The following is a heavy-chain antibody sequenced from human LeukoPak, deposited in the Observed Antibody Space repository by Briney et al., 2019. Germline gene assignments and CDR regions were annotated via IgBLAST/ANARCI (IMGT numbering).Heavy chain of an antibody. CDR3: ARENYYGSGIDY. D-gene: IGHD3-10*01. Sequence: PSETLSLTCIVSGGSISSYRWSWIRQPAGKGLEWIGRVYPSGSTNYNPSLKSRVTMSVDTSKNQFSLKLSSVTAADTGVYYCARENYYGSGIDYWGQGTLVTVSS. CDR1: GGSISSYR. V-gene: IGHV4-4*07. J-gene: IGHJ4*02. CDR2: VYPSGST.